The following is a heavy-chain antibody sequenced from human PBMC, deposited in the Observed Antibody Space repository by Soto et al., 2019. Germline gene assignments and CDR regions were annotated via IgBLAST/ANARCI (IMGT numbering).Heavy chain of an antibody. CDR2: IIPIFGTA. CDR3: ARGQGYYYDSSGYYSY. CDR1: GGTFRSYA. D-gene: IGHD3-22*01. V-gene: IGHV1-69*01. Sequence: QVQLVQSGAEVKKPGSSVKASCKASGGTFRSYAISWVRQAPGQGLEWMGGIIPIFGTANYAQKFQGRVTITADESTSTAYMELSSLRSEDTAVYYCARGQGYYYDSSGYYSYWGQGTLVTVSS. J-gene: IGHJ4*02.